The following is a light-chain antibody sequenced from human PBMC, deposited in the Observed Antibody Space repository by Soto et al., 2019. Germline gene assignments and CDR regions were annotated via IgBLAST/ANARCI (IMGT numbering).Light chain of an antibody. CDR1: HSLSSTD. CDR3: QHFGGAPWT. CDR2: GAF. Sequence: EIVLTPSPGTLSLSLGERATLSCRASHSLSSTDLAWYQQKPGQSPRLLIHGAFTRATDIPDRFSGSGSGTDFTLTIIRLEPEDFAVYYCQHFGGAPWTVGQGTKVELK. J-gene: IGKJ1*01. V-gene: IGKV3-20*01.